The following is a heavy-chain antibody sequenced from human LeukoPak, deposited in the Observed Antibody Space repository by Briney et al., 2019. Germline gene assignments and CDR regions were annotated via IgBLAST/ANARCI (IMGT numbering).Heavy chain of an antibody. CDR3: ARAYSRSRFDY. V-gene: IGHV5-10-1*01. D-gene: IGHD6-6*01. CDR2: IDPSDSYN. J-gene: IGHJ4*02. Sequence: GESLQISCKGSGYNFINYWISWVRQLPGKGLEWMGTIDPSDSYNNYSPSFQGHVTISADKSISTAYLQWSSLKASDTAMYYCARAYSRSRFDYWGQGTLVTVSS. CDR1: GYNFINYW.